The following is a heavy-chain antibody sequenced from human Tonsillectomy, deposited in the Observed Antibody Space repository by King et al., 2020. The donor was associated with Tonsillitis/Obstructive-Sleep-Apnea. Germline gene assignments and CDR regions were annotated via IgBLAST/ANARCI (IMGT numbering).Heavy chain of an antibody. Sequence: QLVQSGGGVVQPGRSLRLSCAASGFTFSSSGMHWVRQAPGKGLEWVTLISYDGSYKYYADSVKGRFTISRDNSKNTLYLQMNSLRAEDTAVYYCAKASSGRYFDYWGQGTLVTVSS. D-gene: IGHD6-25*01. CDR1: GFTFSSSG. CDR2: ISYDGSYK. CDR3: AKASSGRYFDY. J-gene: IGHJ4*02. V-gene: IGHV3-30*18.